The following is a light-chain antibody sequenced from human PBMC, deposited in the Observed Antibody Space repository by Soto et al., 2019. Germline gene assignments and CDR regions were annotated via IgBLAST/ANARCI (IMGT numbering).Light chain of an antibody. Sequence: QSVLTQPASVSGSPGQSIAISCTGTSSDVGAYDFVSWYQQHPDKAPKLLIYEVSNRPSGVSDRFSGSKSVNTATLTISGLQAGDEADYYCSSHTTSNTRVFGTGTKVTV. CDR2: EVS. CDR3: SSHTTSNTRV. CDR1: SSDVGAYDF. J-gene: IGLJ1*01. V-gene: IGLV2-14*03.